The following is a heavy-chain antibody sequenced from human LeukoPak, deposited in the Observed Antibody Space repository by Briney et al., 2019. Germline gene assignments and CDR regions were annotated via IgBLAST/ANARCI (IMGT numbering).Heavy chain of an antibody. CDR1: GFTFSDYY. Sequence: GGSLRLSCAASGFTFSDYYMSWIRQAPGKGLEWVSYISSSGSTIYYADSVKGRFTISRDNAKNSLYLQMNSLRAEDTAVYYCARDKWELTWAFDYWGQGILVTVSS. J-gene: IGHJ4*02. CDR3: ARDKWELTWAFDY. D-gene: IGHD1-26*01. V-gene: IGHV3-11*04. CDR2: ISSSGSTI.